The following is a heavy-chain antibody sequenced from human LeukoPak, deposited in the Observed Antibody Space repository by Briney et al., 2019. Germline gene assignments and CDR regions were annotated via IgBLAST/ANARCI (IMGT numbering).Heavy chain of an antibody. CDR3: ARIVEYYDYIWGSYRYFDY. J-gene: IGHJ4*02. CDR1: GYTFTSYD. D-gene: IGHD3-16*02. Sequence: APVKVSCKASGYTFTSYDINWVRQATGQGLEWMGWMNPNSGNTGYAQKFQGRVTMTRNTSISTAYMELRSLRSDDTAVYYCARIVEYYDYIWGSYRYFDYWGQGTLVTVSS. CDR2: MNPNSGNT. V-gene: IGHV1-8*01.